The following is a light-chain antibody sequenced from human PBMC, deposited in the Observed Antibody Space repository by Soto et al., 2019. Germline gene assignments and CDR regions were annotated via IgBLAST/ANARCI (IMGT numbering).Light chain of an antibody. CDR3: CSYVDTDTWV. V-gene: IGLV2-11*01. Sequence: QSALTQPRSVSGSPGQSVPISCTGTNSDVGGYNYVSWYQQYPGKAPKLMISGVSERPSGVPDRFSGSKSGNTASLTISGLQAEDEADYYCCSYVDTDTWVFGGGTKLTVL. J-gene: IGLJ3*02. CDR1: NSDVGGYNY. CDR2: GVS.